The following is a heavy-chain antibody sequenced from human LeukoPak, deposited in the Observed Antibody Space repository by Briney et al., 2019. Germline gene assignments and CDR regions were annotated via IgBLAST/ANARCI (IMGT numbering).Heavy chain of an antibody. CDR3: VGYSYVINDWSRTGLGAYPTKYYYHMDV. CDR2: INHSGST. D-gene: IGHD5-18*01. J-gene: IGHJ6*03. Sequence: PSETLSLTCAVYGGSFSGYYWSWIRQPPGKGLEWIGEINHSGSTNYNPSLKSRVTISGDTSKNQFSLKLSSVTAADTAVCARVGYSYVINDWSRTGLGAYPTKYYYHMDVWGKGTTVTVSS. CDR1: GGSFSGYY. V-gene: IGHV4-34*01.